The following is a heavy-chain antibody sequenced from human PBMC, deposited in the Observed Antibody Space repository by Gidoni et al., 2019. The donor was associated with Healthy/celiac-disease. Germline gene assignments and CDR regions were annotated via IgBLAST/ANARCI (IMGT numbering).Heavy chain of an antibody. CDR1: GFTFSNAW. D-gene: IGHD1-26*01. J-gene: IGHJ4*02. CDR3: TTGQPGELLIDY. V-gene: IGHV3-15*01. CDR2: IKSKTDGGTT. Sequence: AASGFTFSNAWMSWVRQAPGKGLEWVGRIKSKTDGGTTDYAAPVKCRFTISRDDSKNTLYLQMNSLKTEDTAVYYCTTGQPGELLIDYWGQGTLVTVSS.